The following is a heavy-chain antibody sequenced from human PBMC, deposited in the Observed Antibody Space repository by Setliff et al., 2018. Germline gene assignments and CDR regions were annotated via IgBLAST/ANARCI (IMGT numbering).Heavy chain of an antibody. CDR2: IYPGDSDT. CDR3: ARSDYGDYFAWDSYGMDV. V-gene: IGHV5-51*01. J-gene: IGHJ6*02. Sequence: ESLKLSCKGSGYSFTSYWIAWVRQMPGKGLEWMGIIYPGDSDTRYSPSFQGQVTISADRSTRTAYLQWSSLKASDTAFYYCARSDYGDYFAWDSYGMDVWGQGTTVTVSS. D-gene: IGHD4-17*01. CDR1: GYSFTSYW.